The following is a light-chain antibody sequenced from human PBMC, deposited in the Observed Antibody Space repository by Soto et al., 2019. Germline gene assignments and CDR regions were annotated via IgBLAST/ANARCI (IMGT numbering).Light chain of an antibody. V-gene: IGLV1-47*01. CDR2: RNN. Sequence: QSVLTQPPSASGTPGQRVTISCSGSSSNIGSNYVYWYQQLPGTAPKLLIYRNNQRPSGVPDRFSGSKSGTSASLAISGLRSEDEADYYCAAWDDSLNGPNWVFGGGTKVTVL. CDR3: AAWDDSLNGPNWV. J-gene: IGLJ3*02. CDR1: SSNIGSNY.